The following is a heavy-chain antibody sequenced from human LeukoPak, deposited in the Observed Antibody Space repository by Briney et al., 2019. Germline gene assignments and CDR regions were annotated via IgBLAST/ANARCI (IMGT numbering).Heavy chain of an antibody. CDR1: GFTFSSYG. V-gene: IGHV3-30*03. CDR2: ISYDGSNK. J-gene: IGHJ4*02. D-gene: IGHD3-3*01. Sequence: PGGSLRLSCAASGFTFSSYGMHWVRQAPGKGLEWVAVISYDGSNKYYADSVKGRFTISRDNAKKSLYLQMNSLRAEDTAVYYCARADFRYYFDYWGQGTLVTVSS. CDR3: ARADFRYYFDY.